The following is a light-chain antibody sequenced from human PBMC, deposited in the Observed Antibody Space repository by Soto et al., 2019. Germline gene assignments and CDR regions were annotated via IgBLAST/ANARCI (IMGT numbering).Light chain of an antibody. CDR2: DVS. CDR1: SSDVGGYNY. CDR3: RSYTSSSTVV. J-gene: IGLJ2*01. Sequence: QSALTQPASVSGSPGQSITISCTGTSSDVGGYNYVSWYQQHPGKAPKLMIYDVSNRPSGVSNRFSGSKSGNTAYLTISGLQAEDEDDYYCRSYTSSSTVVFGGGTKLTVL. V-gene: IGLV2-14*01.